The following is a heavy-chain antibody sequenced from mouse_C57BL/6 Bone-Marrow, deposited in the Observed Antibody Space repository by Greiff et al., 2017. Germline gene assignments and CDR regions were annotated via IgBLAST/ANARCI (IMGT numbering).Heavy chain of an antibody. J-gene: IGHJ4*01. CDR1: GYTFTSYW. CDR2: INPSSGYT. Sequence: VKLQESGAELAKPGASVKLSCKASGYTFTSYWMHWVKQRPGQGLEWIGYINPSSGYTKYNQKFKDKATLTADKSSNTAYMQLSSLTYEDSAVYYCARWGLLAMDYWGQGTSVTVSS. D-gene: IGHD2-3*01. V-gene: IGHV1-7*01. CDR3: ARWGLLAMDY.